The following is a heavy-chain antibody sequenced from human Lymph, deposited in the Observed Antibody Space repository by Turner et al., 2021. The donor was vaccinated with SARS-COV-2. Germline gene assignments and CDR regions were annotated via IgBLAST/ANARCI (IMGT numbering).Heavy chain of an antibody. CDR2: FDPEDGET. D-gene: IGHD3-3*01. CDR1: GYTLTEVS. Sequence: QVQLVQSGAAVKKPGASVKVSCKVSGYTLTEVSMHWVRQAPGKGLEWMGGFDPEDGETIYAQKFQGRVTMTEDTSTDTAYMELSSLRSEDTAVYYCATGPYDFWSGPSPGYYGMDVWGQGTTVTVSS. V-gene: IGHV1-24*01. CDR3: ATGPYDFWSGPSPGYYGMDV. J-gene: IGHJ6*02.